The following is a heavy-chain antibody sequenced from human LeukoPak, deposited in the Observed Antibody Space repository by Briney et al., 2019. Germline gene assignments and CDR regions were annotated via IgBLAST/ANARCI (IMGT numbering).Heavy chain of an antibody. CDR1: GFTFSTYT. D-gene: IGHD6-13*01. CDR3: ARVDSSSWYRYFDL. V-gene: IGHV3-48*02. Sequence: PGGSLRLSCAASGFTFSTYTMNWVRQAPGKGLEWISYISSGSSTIFYADSVKGRFTISRDNAKNSLYLQMNSLRDEDTAVYYCARVDSSSWYRYFDLWGRGTLVTVSS. CDR2: ISSGSSTI. J-gene: IGHJ2*01.